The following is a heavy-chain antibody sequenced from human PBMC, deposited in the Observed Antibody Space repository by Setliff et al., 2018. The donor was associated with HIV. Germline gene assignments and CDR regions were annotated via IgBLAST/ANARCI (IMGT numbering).Heavy chain of an antibody. D-gene: IGHD3-3*01. J-gene: IGHJ4*02. CDR2: IYHTGSS. CDR3: ARSIVPVASGYYYFEY. V-gene: IGHV4-38-2*01. CDR1: GFSISSRYY. Sequence: TLSLTCDVSGFSISSRYYWGWIRQSPGKGLEWIGNIYHTGSSYYNPSLNDRATISLDTSKNQFSLKLNSVTAADTAVYYCARSIVPVASGYYYFEYWGQGTLVTVSS.